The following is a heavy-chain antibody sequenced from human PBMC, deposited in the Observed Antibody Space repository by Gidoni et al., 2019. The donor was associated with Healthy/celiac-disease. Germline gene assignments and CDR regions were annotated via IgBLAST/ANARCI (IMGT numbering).Heavy chain of an antibody. Sequence: QVQLVQSGAEVKKPGASVKVSCKASGYTFTSYYMHWVRQAPGQGLEWMGIINPSGGSTSYAQKFQGRVTMTSDTSTSTVYMELSSLRSEDTAVYYCATHHSRFGELYVSLSDWGQGTLVTVSS. CDR1: GYTFTSYY. V-gene: IGHV1-46*01. J-gene: IGHJ4*02. CDR2: INPSGGST. D-gene: IGHD3-10*01. CDR3: ATHHSRFGELYVSLSD.